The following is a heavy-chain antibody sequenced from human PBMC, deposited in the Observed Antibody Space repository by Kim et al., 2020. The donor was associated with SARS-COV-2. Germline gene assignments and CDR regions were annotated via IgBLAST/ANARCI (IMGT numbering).Heavy chain of an antibody. V-gene: IGHV3-53*01. CDR2: IYSGGST. Sequence: GGSLRLSCAASGFTVSSNYMSWVRQAPGKGLEWVSVIYSGGSTYYADSVRGRLTISRDNSKNTLYLQMNSLRGEDTTVYYCARKVVPSAVRSYYYGMDAWGQGTTVTVSS. CDR1: GFTVSSNY. CDR3: ARKVVPSAVRSYYYGMDA. J-gene: IGHJ6*02. D-gene: IGHD2-2*01.